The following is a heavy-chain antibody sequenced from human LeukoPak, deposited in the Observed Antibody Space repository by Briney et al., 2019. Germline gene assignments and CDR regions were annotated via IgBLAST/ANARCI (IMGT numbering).Heavy chain of an antibody. CDR2: ISGSGGST. CDR3: ARGFQTFDY. J-gene: IGHJ4*02. Sequence: GGSLRLSCAASGFTFSSYAMTWVRQAPGKGLEWVSTISGSGGSTYYTDSVKGRFTISRDNSKNTLDLQMNSLRAEDTAVYYCARGFQTFDYWGQGTLVTVSS. CDR1: GFTFSSYA. D-gene: IGHD3-10*01. V-gene: IGHV3-23*01.